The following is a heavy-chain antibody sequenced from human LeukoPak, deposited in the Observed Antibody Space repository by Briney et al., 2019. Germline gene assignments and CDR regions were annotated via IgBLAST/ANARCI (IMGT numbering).Heavy chain of an antibody. CDR1: GGSISGGGYY. CDR3: ATETSRPTGGY. J-gene: IGHJ4*02. Sequence: SETLSLTCTVSGGSISGGGYYWRWLRQPPGKGLEWIGYIYYSGSTYYNPSLKSRVTISVDTSKNQFSLKLSSVTAADTAVYYCATETSRPTGGYWGQGTLVTVST. D-gene: IGHD1-14*01. CDR2: IYYSGST. V-gene: IGHV4-31*03.